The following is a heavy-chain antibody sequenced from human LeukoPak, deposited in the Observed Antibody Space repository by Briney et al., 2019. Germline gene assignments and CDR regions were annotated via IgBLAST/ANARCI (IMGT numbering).Heavy chain of an antibody. J-gene: IGHJ5*02. CDR2: LYTSGSI. Sequence: SETLSLTCSVSGASIRRYYWNWIRQPAGKRLEWIGRLYTSGSIYYNPSLRSRVTISLDKSKNQFYLRLSSVTAADTSVYYCARDLADGYNRDWFDPWGQGTLVTVSS. CDR3: ARDLADGYNRDWFDP. V-gene: IGHV4-4*07. D-gene: IGHD5-24*01. CDR1: GASIRRYY.